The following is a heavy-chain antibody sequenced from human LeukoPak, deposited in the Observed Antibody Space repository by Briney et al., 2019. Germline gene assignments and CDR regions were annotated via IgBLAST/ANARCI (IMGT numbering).Heavy chain of an antibody. CDR2: INHSGST. Sequence: SETLSLTCAVYGGSFSGYYWSWIRQPPGKGLEWIGEINHSGSTNYNPSLKSRVTISVDTSKNQFSLKLSSVTAADTAVYYCARGYYYDSSGYDPFGDYWGQGTLVTVSS. D-gene: IGHD3-22*01. J-gene: IGHJ4*02. V-gene: IGHV4-34*01. CDR3: ARGYYYDSSGYDPFGDY. CDR1: GGSFSGYY.